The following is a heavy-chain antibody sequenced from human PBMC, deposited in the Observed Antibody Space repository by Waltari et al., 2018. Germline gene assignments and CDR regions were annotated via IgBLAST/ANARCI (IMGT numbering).Heavy chain of an antibody. V-gene: IGHV4-59*01. CDR2: IYYSGST. Sequence: QVQLQESGPGLVKPSETLSLTCTVSGGSISSYYWSWIRQPPGKGLEWIGYIYYSGSTNYNPSLKSRVTISVDTSKNQFSLKLSSVTAADTAVYYCVRDRPTWIQLWSTYYGMDVWGQGTTVTVSS. J-gene: IGHJ6*02. CDR3: VRDRPTWIQLWSTYYGMDV. CDR1: GGSISSYY. D-gene: IGHD5-18*01.